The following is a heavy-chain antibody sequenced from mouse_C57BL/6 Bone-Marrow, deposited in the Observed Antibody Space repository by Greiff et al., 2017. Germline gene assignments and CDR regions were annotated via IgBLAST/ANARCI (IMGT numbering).Heavy chain of an antibody. CDR2: IDPSDSYT. CDR1: GYTFTSYW. V-gene: IGHV1-50*01. J-gene: IGHJ3*01. Sequence: QVQLKEPGAELVKPGASVKLSCKASGYTFTSYWMPWVKQRPGQGLEWIGEIDPSDSYTNYNQKFKGKATLTVDTSSSTAYMQLSSLTSEDSAVYYCARDGYYPAWFAYWGQGTLVTVSA. D-gene: IGHD2-3*01. CDR3: ARDGYYPAWFAY.